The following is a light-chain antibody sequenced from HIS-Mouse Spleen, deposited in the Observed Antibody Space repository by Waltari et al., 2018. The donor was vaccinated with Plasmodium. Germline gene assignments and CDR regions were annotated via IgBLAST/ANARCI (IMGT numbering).Light chain of an antibody. Sequence: EIVMTQSQATRSVSSGERATLSCRASKSVSSNLALYQQKPGQAPRLLIYGASTRATGIPARFSGSGSGTEFTLTISSLQSEDFAVYYCQQYNNWSFTFGPGTKVDIK. J-gene: IGKJ3*01. V-gene: IGKV3-15*01. CDR2: GAS. CDR1: KSVSSN. CDR3: QQYNNWSFT.